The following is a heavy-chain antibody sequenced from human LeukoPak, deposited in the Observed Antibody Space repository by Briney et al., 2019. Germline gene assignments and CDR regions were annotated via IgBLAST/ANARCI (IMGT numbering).Heavy chain of an antibody. CDR1: GGSFSGYY. CDR2: IYYSGST. CDR3: ARLYSYGSILRYYFDY. Sequence: SETLSLTCAVYGGSFSGYYWSWIRQPPGKGLEWIGYIYYSGSTNYNPSLKSRVTISVDTSKNQFSLKLSSVTAADTAVYYCARLYSYGSILRYYFDYWGQGTLVTVSS. J-gene: IGHJ4*02. V-gene: IGHV4-59*08. D-gene: IGHD5-18*01.